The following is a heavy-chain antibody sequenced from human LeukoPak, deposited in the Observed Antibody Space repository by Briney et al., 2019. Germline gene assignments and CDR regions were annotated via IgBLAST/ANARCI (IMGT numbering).Heavy chain of an antibody. CDR2: ISGSGGST. Sequence: GGSLRLSCAASGFTFSSYAMSWVRQAPGKGLEWVSAISGSGGSTYYADSVKGRFTISRDNSKNTLYLQMNSLRAEGTAVYYCAKDSYSYGFGFDYWGQGTLVTVSS. J-gene: IGHJ4*02. CDR1: GFTFSSYA. CDR3: AKDSYSYGFGFDY. V-gene: IGHV3-23*01. D-gene: IGHD5-18*01.